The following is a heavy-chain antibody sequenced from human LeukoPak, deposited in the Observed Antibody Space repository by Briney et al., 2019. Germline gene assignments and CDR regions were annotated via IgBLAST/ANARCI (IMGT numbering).Heavy chain of an antibody. Sequence: SQTLSLTCTVSGGSISSGSNYWSCIRQPAGKGLEWFGRIYTSGSTNYNPSLKSRVTMSVDTSKNQFALKLSSVTAADAAVYYCAREQLHPFSLSDWGQGTLVTVSS. CDR2: IYTSGST. D-gene: IGHD1-1*01. V-gene: IGHV4-61*02. CDR3: AREQLHPFSLSD. J-gene: IGHJ4*02. CDR1: GGSISSGSNY.